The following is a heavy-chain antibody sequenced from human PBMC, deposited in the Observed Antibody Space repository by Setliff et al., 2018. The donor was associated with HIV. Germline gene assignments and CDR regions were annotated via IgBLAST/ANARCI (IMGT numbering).Heavy chain of an antibody. CDR1: GGTFSSYA. D-gene: IGHD2-15*01. J-gene: IGHJ3*02. V-gene: IGHV1-69*10. CDR2: IIPILGIA. Sequence: SVKVSCKASGGTFSSYAISWVRQAPGQGLEWVGGIIPILGIANYAQKFQGRVTITADKSTSTAYMELSSLRSEDTAVYYCARSYCSGGSCYRFDAFDIWGQGTMVTVSS. CDR3: ARSYCSGGSCYRFDAFDI.